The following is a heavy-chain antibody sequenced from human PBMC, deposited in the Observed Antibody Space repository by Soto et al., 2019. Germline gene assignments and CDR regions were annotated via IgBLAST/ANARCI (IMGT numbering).Heavy chain of an antibody. CDR1: ELTVTKNF. CDR2: IYDDGNT. CDR3: ARTRLYDASVYYYYYYGMDV. D-gene: IGHD3-22*01. Sequence: GGSLRLSCAASELTVTKNFMSWVRQAPGKGLEWVSVIYDDGNTYYADSVRGRFAISRDTSKNTLYLQMNSLRAEDTAVYYCARTRLYDASVYYYYYYGMDVWGQGTTVTVSS. V-gene: IGHV3-53*01. J-gene: IGHJ6*02.